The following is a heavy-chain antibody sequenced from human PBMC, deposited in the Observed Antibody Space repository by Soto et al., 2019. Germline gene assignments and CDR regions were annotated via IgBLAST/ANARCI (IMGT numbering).Heavy chain of an antibody. CDR2: IIPIFGTA. D-gene: IGHD3-22*01. CDR1: GGTFSSYA. V-gene: IGHV1-69*01. Sequence: QVQLVQSGAEVKKPGSSVTVSCKASGGTFSSYAISWVRQAPGQGLEWMGGIIPIFGTANYAQKFQGRVTITADESASTALMELSSLRSEDTAVYYCARVASVRYGMDVWGQGTTVTVSS. J-gene: IGHJ6*02. CDR3: ARVASVRYGMDV.